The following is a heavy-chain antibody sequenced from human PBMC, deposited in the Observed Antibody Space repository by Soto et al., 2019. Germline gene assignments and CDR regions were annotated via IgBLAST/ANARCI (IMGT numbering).Heavy chain of an antibody. J-gene: IGHJ4*02. Sequence: SETLSLTCTVSGGSISSSSYYWGWIRQPPGKGLEWIGSIYYSGSTYYNPSLKSRVTISVDTSKNQFSLKLSSVTAADTAVYYCARGYDSSGYYSLGLTPPFDYWGQGTLVTVSS. CDR1: GGSISSSSYY. CDR3: ARGYDSSGYYSLGLTPPFDY. D-gene: IGHD3-22*01. CDR2: IYYSGST. V-gene: IGHV4-39*01.